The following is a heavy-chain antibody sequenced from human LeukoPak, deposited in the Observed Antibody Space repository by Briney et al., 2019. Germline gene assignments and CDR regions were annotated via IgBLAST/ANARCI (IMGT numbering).Heavy chain of an antibody. Sequence: TGGSLRLSCAASGFTFSDYYMSWIRQAPGKGLEWVSYISSSGSTIYYADSVKGRFTISRDNAKNSLYLQMNSLRAEDTAVYYCARTHGNKWELRELWEGSYYYMDVWGKGTTVTISS. CDR2: ISSSGSTI. J-gene: IGHJ6*03. D-gene: IGHD1-26*01. V-gene: IGHV3-11*01. CDR3: ARTHGNKWELRELWEGSYYYMDV. CDR1: GFTFSDYY.